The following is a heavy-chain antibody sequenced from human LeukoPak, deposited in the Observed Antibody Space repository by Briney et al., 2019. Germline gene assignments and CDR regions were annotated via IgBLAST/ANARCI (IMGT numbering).Heavy chain of an antibody. V-gene: IGHV4-61*05. CDR1: GGSISTSNYY. Sequence: PSETLSLTCTVSGGSISTSNYYWGWIRQPPGKGLEWIGYVYYSGSTNYNPSLKSRVIISVDTSKKQFSLKLSSVTAADTAVYYCARSGYRYGADALGIWGQGTMVTVSS. D-gene: IGHD5-18*01. CDR2: VYYSGST. J-gene: IGHJ3*02. CDR3: ARSGYRYGADALGI.